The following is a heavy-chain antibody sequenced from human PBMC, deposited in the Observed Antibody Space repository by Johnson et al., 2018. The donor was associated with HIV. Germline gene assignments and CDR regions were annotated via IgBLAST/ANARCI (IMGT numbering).Heavy chain of an antibody. CDR1: GFIFSNYA. V-gene: IGHV3-30*02. CDR3: ARTGVLGAFDI. Sequence: QVQLVESGGGVVQPGRSLRLSCAASGFIFSNYAMHWVRQAPGKGLEWVAFIRYEGSNKYYADSVKGRFTISRDNSKNTLYLQMNSLRAEDTAVYYCARTGVLGAFDIWGQGTMVTVSS. CDR2: IRYEGSNK. J-gene: IGHJ3*02. D-gene: IGHD2-8*02.